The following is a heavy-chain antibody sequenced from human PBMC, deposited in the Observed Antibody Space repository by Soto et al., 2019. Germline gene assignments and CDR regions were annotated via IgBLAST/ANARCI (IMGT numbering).Heavy chain of an antibody. CDR3: AGGNFRY. CDR2: MNPNSGNT. Sequence: ASVKVSCNASGYNSSTFDIYWVRQATGHGLEWMGWMNPNSGNTGYAQELRGRVTMTRNTSNTTAHMELTSLTSDDTGVYYCAGGNFRYWGQGTLVTV. V-gene: IGHV1-8*02. CDR1: GYNSSTFD. J-gene: IGHJ4*02.